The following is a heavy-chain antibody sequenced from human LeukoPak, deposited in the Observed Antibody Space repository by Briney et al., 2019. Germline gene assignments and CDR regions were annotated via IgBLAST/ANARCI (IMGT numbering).Heavy chain of an antibody. CDR1: GFTFSNYA. CDR3: ARAWGTAMTEDY. CDR2: ISYDGSNK. J-gene: IGHJ4*02. Sequence: GGSLRLSCAASGFTFSNYAMTWVRQAPGKGLEWVAVISYDGSNKYYADSVKGRFTISRDNSKNTLYLQMNSLRAEDTAVYYCARAWGTAMTEDYWGQGTLVTVSS. V-gene: IGHV3-30*04. D-gene: IGHD5-18*01.